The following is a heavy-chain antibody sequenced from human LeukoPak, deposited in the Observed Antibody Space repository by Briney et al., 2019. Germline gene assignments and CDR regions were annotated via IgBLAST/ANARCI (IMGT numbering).Heavy chain of an antibody. CDR2: IYSGGTT. CDR3: ARVPPGSWYDNWFDP. D-gene: IGHD6-13*01. Sequence: GGSLRLSCAASGFTVSSNYMSWVRQAPGKGLEWVSVIYSGGTTYYADSVKGRFTISSDNSKNTLYLQMNSLRAEDTAVYYCARVPPGSWYDNWFDPWGQGTLVTASS. J-gene: IGHJ5*02. V-gene: IGHV3-53*01. CDR1: GFTVSSNY.